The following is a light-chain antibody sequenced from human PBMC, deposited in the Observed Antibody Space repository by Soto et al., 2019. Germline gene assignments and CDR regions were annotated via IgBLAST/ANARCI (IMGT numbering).Light chain of an antibody. CDR3: QKYNSAPLT. V-gene: IGKV1-27*01. CDR2: AAS. CDR1: QGIYNY. J-gene: IGKJ4*01. Sequence: DIQMTQSPSSLSASVGDRVTITCRASQGIYNYLAWYQQKPGKVPKLLIYAASVLQSGVSSRFSGGGSGTAFTLTISSLQPKDIATYYCQKYNSAPLTFGGGTKVDIK.